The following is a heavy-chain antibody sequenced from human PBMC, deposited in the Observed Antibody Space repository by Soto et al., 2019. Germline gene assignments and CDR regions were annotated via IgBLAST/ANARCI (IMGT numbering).Heavy chain of an antibody. CDR2: INHSGST. CDR3: AREGSFTMVRGEDYYGMDV. CDR1: GGSFSGYY. J-gene: IGHJ6*02. D-gene: IGHD3-10*01. V-gene: IGHV4-34*01. Sequence: SETLSLTCAVYGGSFSGYYWSWIRQPPGKGLEWIGEINHSGSTNYNPSLKSRVTISVDTSKNQFSLKLSSVTAADTAVYYCAREGSFTMVRGEDYYGMDVWGQGTTVTVS.